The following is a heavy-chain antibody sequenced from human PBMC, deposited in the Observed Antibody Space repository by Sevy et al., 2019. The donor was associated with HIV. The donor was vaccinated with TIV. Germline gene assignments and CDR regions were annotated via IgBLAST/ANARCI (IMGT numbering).Heavy chain of an antibody. D-gene: IGHD6-19*01. V-gene: IGHV1-18*04. J-gene: IGHJ5*02. Sequence: ASMKVSCKASGYTFTSYGISWVRQAPGQGLEWMGWISAYNGNTNYAQKLQGRVTMTTDTSTSTAYMELRSLRSDDTAVYYCARDRFFLPVAGSPQLDPWGQGTLVTVSS. CDR3: ARDRFFLPVAGSPQLDP. CDR1: GYTFTSYG. CDR2: ISAYNGNT.